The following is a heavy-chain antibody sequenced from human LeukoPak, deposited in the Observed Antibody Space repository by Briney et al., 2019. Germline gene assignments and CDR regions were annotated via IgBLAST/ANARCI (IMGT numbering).Heavy chain of an antibody. CDR1: GYTFTGYY. CDR2: INPNSGGT. V-gene: IGHV1-2*02. Sequence: ASVKVSCKASGYTFTGYYMHWVRQAPGQGLEWMGWINPNSGGTNYAQKFQGRVTMTRDTSISAAYMELSRLRSDDTAVYYCARDPTRSQPHYYYYMDVWGKGTTVTVSS. CDR3: ARDPTRSQPHYYYYMDV. J-gene: IGHJ6*03.